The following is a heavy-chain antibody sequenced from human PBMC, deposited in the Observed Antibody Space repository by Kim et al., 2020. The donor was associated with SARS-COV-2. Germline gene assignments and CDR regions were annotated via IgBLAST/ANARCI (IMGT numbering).Heavy chain of an antibody. V-gene: IGHV4-39*01. J-gene: IGHJ4*02. CDR3: ASQLLAAAGTYWGGLPQFDY. CDR1: GGSISSSSYY. CDR2: IYYSGST. Sequence: SETLSLTCTVSGGSISSSSYYWGWIRQPPGKGLEWIGSIYYSGSTYYNPSLKSRVTISVDTSKNQFSLKLSSVTAADTAVYYCASQLLAAAGTYWGGLPQFDYWGQGTLVTVSS. D-gene: IGHD6-13*01.